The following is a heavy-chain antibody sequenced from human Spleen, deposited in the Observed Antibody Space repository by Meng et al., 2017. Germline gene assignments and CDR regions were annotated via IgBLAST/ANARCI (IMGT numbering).Heavy chain of an antibody. CDR1: GFTLSGYW. CDR3: ARRSSYYGSGSYSAFDI. Sequence: GESLKISCAASGFTLSGYWMTWVRQAPGKGLEWVAVISYDGSNKYYADSVKGRFTISRDNSKNTLYLQMNSLRAEDTAVYYCARRSSYYGSGSYSAFDIWGQGTMVTVSS. J-gene: IGHJ3*02. D-gene: IGHD3-10*01. CDR2: ISYDGSNK. V-gene: IGHV3-30*03.